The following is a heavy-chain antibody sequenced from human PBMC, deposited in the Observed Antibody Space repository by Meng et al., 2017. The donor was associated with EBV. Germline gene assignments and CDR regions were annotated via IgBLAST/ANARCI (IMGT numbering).Heavy chain of an antibody. CDR2: FLPRLGAP. CDR3: ASESGRGYTPDY. CDR1: GGPFRYYA. V-gene: IGHV1-69*01. Sequence: QLAAEGKRPGSWVEGSCKTSGGPFRYYAISWVRQAPGQGLEWLGGFLPRLGAPNYAQKFHGRVKITADESTSTHYMDLSSLRSEDTAIYYCASESGRGYTPDYWGQGTLVTASS. J-gene: IGHJ4*02. D-gene: IGHD3-10*01.